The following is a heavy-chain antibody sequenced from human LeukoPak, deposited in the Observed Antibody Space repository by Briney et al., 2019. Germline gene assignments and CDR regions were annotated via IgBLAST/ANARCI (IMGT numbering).Heavy chain of an antibody. Sequence: SETLSLTCTVSGGSISSSDYYWGWIRQPPGKGLEWIGSIYYSVTTYYNPSLKSRVTISVDTSKNQFSLKLNSVTAADTAVYYCARQEIGLRSFDPWGQGTLVTVSS. CDR1: GGSISSSDYY. J-gene: IGHJ5*02. D-gene: IGHD3/OR15-3a*01. CDR3: ARQEIGLRSFDP. CDR2: IYYSVTT. V-gene: IGHV4-39*01.